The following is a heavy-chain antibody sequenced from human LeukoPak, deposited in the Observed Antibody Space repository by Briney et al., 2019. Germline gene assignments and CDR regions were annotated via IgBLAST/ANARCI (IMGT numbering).Heavy chain of an antibody. CDR1: GYTFTGYY. D-gene: IGHD2-2*01. Sequence: ASVKVSCKASGYTFTGYYMHWVRQVPGQGLEWMGRINPNSGGTNYAQKFQGRVTMTRDTSISTAYMELSRLRSDDTAVYYCARDPCSSTSCLGDYWGQGTLVTVSS. CDR3: ARDPCSSTSCLGDY. J-gene: IGHJ4*02. V-gene: IGHV1-2*06. CDR2: INPNSGGT.